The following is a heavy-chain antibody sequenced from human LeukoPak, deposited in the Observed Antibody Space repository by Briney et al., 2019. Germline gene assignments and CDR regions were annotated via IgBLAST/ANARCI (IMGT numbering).Heavy chain of an antibody. J-gene: IGHJ5*02. V-gene: IGHV4-59*01. CDR3: ARNVWFGELFFDP. CDR2: IYYSRST. CDR1: GGSISSYY. Sequence: SETLSLTCTVSGGSISSYYWSWIRQPPGKGLEWIGYIYYSRSTNYNPSLKSRVTISVDTSKNQFSLKLSSVTAADTAVYYCARNVWFGELFFDPWGQGTLVTVSS. D-gene: IGHD3-10*01.